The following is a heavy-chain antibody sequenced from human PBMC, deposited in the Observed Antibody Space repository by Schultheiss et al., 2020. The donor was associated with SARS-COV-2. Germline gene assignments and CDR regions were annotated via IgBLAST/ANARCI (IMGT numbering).Heavy chain of an antibody. CDR2: IYWDDDK. V-gene: IGHV2-5*02. CDR1: GFSLSTSGVG. D-gene: IGHD5-24*01. J-gene: IGHJ4*02. CDR3: ARIEMATAPWCFDY. Sequence: SGPTLVKPTQTLTLTCTFSGFSLSTSGVGVGWIRQPPGKALEWLALIYWDDDKRYSPSLKSRLTICKDTSKSQVVLTMTNMDPVDTATYYCARIEMATAPWCFDYWGQGTLVTVSS.